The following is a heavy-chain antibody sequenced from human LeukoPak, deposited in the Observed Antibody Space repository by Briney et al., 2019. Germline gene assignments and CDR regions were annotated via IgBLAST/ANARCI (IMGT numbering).Heavy chain of an antibody. V-gene: IGHV1-2*02. Sequence: ASVKVSCKASGYTFTGYYMHWVRQAPGQGLEWMGWINPNSGGTNYAQKFQGRVTMTRDTSISTAYMELSRLRSDDTAVYYCARDLSDYYYDSSGYYGYWGQGTLVTVST. J-gene: IGHJ4*02. CDR2: INPNSGGT. CDR1: GYTFTGYY. D-gene: IGHD3-22*01. CDR3: ARDLSDYYYDSSGYYGY.